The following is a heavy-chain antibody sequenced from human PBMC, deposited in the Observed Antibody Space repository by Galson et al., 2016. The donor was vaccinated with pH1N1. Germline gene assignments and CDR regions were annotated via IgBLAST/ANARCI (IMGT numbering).Heavy chain of an antibody. CDR1: GFTFRTYS. CDR3: IRALNGTWI. V-gene: IGHV3-48*04. D-gene: IGHD2-8*01. CDR2: INNRGNIM. J-gene: IGHJ4*02. Sequence: SLRLSCAASGFTFRTYSMSWVRQAPGKGLEWVSYINNRGNIMYYADSVKGRFTISRDNAKNTLYLQMNSLSVEDMAVYYCIRALNGTWIWGQGTLVTVSS.